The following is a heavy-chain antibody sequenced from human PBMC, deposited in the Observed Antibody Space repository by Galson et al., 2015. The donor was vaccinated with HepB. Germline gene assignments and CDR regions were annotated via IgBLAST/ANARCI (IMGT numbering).Heavy chain of an antibody. V-gene: IGHV1-46*01. CDR3: ARDRSGTTPHDAFDI. CDR1: GYTFTSYY. CDR2: INPSGGST. Sequence: SVKVSCKASGYTFTSYYMHWVRQAPGQGLEWMGIINPSGGSTSYAQKFQGRVTMTRDTFTSTVYMELSSLRFDDTAVYYCARDRSGTTPHDAFDIWGQGTMVTVSS. D-gene: IGHD1-7*01. J-gene: IGHJ3*02.